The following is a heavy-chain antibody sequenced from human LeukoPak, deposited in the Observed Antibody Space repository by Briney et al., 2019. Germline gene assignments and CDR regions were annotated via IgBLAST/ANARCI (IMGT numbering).Heavy chain of an antibody. J-gene: IGHJ3*01. CDR3: ARESRYCIGDSCYPNAFDV. V-gene: IGHV1-69*05. Sequence: SVKVSCKASGGTFSSYAINRVRQAPGQGLEWMGRIIPIFATTNYPQKFQARVTITTDESTNTAYMELSSLRSGDTAMYYCARESRYCIGDSCYPNAFDVWGQGTMVTISS. D-gene: IGHD2-15*01. CDR1: GGTFSSYA. CDR2: IIPIFATT.